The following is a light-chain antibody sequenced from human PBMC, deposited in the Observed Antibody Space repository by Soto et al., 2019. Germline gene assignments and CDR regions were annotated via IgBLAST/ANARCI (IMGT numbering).Light chain of an antibody. Sequence: QSALTQPASVSGSPGQSVTISCSGSSSDVGAYNYVSWYQRHPAKAPKLMIYDVTNRPSGVSNRFSGSKSGNTASLTISGLQAEDEADYFCSSYTSSSTVVFGGGTKVTVL. J-gene: IGLJ3*02. V-gene: IGLV2-14*01. CDR1: SSDVGAYNY. CDR2: DVT. CDR3: SSYTSSSTVV.